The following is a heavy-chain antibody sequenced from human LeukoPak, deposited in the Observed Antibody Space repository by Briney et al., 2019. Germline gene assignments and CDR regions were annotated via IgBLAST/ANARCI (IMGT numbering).Heavy chain of an antibody. J-gene: IGHJ6*02. CDR1: GFTFSGSA. CDR2: IRSKANSYAT. D-gene: IGHD2-2*01. V-gene: IGHV3-73*01. Sequence: GGSLRLSCAASGFTFSGSAMHWVRQASGKGLEWVGRIRSKANSYATAYVASVKGRFTVSRDDSKNTAYLQMNSLKTEDTAVYYCTTLPGADYYYYGIDVWGQGTTVTVSS. CDR3: TTLPGADYYYYGIDV.